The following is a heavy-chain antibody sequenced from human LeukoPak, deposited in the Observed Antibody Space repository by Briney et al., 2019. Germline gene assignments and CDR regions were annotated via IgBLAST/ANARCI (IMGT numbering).Heavy chain of an antibody. J-gene: IGHJ4*02. Sequence: SETLSLTCTVSGGSISSYYWTWIRQPPGKGLEWIGYIYYTGSTSYSPSLKSRVTISADTSKNQFSLNLSSVTAVDTAVYYCARESVAAAAFDYWGRGTLVTVSS. CDR1: GGSISSYY. CDR3: ARESVAAAAFDY. CDR2: IYYTGST. D-gene: IGHD6-13*01. V-gene: IGHV4-59*01.